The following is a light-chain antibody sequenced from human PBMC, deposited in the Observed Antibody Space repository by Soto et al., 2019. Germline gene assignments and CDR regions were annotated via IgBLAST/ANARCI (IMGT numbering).Light chain of an antibody. J-gene: IGLJ1*01. CDR2: EVS. Sequence: QSALTQPASVSGSPGQSITISCTGTSSDVGGYNYVSWYQQHPGNAPRLMIYEVSNRPSGVSNRFSGSKSGNTASLTISGLQAEDEADYYCSSYTAGGTIFGTGTKLTVL. CDR3: SSYTAGGTI. V-gene: IGLV2-14*01. CDR1: SSDVGGYNY.